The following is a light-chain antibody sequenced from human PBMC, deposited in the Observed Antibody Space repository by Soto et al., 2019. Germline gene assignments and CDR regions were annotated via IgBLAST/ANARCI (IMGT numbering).Light chain of an antibody. CDR2: DVS. V-gene: IGLV2-14*01. Sequence: QSALTQPASVSGSPGQSITISCTGTSSDVGGYNYVSLYQQHPGKAPKLMIYDVSNRPSGVSNRFSGSKSGNTASLTMSGLQAEDEADYYCSSYTSSSTYVIFGGGTKLTVL. CDR1: SSDVGGYNY. CDR3: SSYTSSSTYVI. J-gene: IGLJ2*01.